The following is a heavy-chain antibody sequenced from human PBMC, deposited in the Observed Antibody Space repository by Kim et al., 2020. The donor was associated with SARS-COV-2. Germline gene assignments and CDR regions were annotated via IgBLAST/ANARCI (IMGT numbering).Heavy chain of an antibody. Sequence: GGSLRLSCAASGFTFSSYSMNWVRQAPGKGLEWVSSISSSSSYIYYADSVKGRFTISRDNAKNSLYLQMNSLRAEDTAVYYCAREALAVAGTVDYWGQGTLVTVSS. V-gene: IGHV3-21*01. J-gene: IGHJ4*02. CDR1: GFTFSSYS. CDR2: ISSSSSYI. CDR3: AREALAVAGTVDY. D-gene: IGHD6-19*01.